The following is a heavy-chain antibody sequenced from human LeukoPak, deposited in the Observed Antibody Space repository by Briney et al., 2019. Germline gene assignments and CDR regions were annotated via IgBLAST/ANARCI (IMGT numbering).Heavy chain of an antibody. CDR2: ISAYNGNT. Sequence: ASVKVSCKASGYTFTSYGISWVRQAPGQGLEWMGWISAYNGNTNYAQKLQGRVTMTTDTSTSTAYMERRRLRSDDPAVYYCARVTDWPSGRAFDIWGQGTMVTVSS. V-gene: IGHV1-18*01. CDR3: ARVTDWPSGRAFDI. D-gene: IGHD3-9*01. J-gene: IGHJ3*02. CDR1: GYTFTSYG.